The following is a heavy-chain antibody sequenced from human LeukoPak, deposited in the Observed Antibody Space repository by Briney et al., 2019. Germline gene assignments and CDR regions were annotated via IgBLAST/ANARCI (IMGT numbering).Heavy chain of an antibody. V-gene: IGHV4-4*07. J-gene: IGHJ2*01. D-gene: IGHD3-22*01. CDR3: ARDSDSSGYYYRYWYFDL. CDR1: GGSISSYY. CDR2: IYTSGST. Sequence: SETLSLTCTVSGGSISSYYWSWIRQPAGKGLEWIGRIYTSGSTNYNPSLKSRVTMSVDTSKNQFSLKLSSVTAADTAVYYCARDSDSSGYYYRYWYFDLWGRGTLVTVPS.